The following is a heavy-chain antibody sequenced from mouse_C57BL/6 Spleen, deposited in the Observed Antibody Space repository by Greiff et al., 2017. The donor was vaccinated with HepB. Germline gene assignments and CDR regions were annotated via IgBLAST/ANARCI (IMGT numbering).Heavy chain of an antibody. V-gene: IGHV5-4*01. D-gene: IGHD1-1*01. J-gene: IGHJ2*01. CDR3: ARDSRYYGSSHYFDY. Sequence: EVNLVESGGGLVKPGGSLKLSCAASGFTFSSYAMSWVRQTPEKRLEWVATISDGGSYTYYPDNVKGRFTISRDNAKNNLYLQMSHLKSEDTAMYYCARDSRYYGSSHYFDYWGQGTTLTVSS. CDR1: GFTFSSYA. CDR2: ISDGGSYT.